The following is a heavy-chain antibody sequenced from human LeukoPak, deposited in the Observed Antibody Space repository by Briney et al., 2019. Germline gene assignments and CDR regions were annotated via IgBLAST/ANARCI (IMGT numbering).Heavy chain of an antibody. CDR1: GYTFTSYD. D-gene: IGHD4-23*01. J-gene: IGHJ4*02. Sequence: GASVKVSCKASGYTFTSYDINWVRQATGQGLEWMGWMNPNSGNTGYAQKLKGRVTMTRDTSISTAYMELSSLRSEDTAVYYCARRLVGYGGNLLMGYWGQGTLVTVSS. V-gene: IGHV1-8*01. CDR2: MNPNSGNT. CDR3: ARRLVGYGGNLLMGY.